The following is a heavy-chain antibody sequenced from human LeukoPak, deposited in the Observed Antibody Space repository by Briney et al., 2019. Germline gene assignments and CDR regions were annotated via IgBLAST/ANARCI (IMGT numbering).Heavy chain of an antibody. Sequence: ASVKVSCKASGYTFTNYAVSWVRQAPEQGLEYMGYISAYNGNTNYVQNLQGRVTMTTDTSTTTVYMELRSLRSDDTAVYYCARLYSSGWPLECMDVWGQGTTVTVSS. CDR1: GYTFTNYA. CDR3: ARLYSSGWPLECMDV. D-gene: IGHD6-19*01. CDR2: ISAYNGNT. J-gene: IGHJ6*02. V-gene: IGHV1-18*01.